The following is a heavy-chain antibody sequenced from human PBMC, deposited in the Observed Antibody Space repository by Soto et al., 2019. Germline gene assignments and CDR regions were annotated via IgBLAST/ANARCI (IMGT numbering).Heavy chain of an antibody. D-gene: IGHD4-17*01. CDR2: ISSSSSTI. V-gene: IGHV3-48*02. CDR3: ARENYGDYLNWFDP. Sequence: EVQLVESGGGLVQXXXSLRLSCAASGFTFSSYSMNWVRQAPGKGLEWVSYISSSSSTIYYADSVKGRFTISRDNAKKSLYLQMNSLRDEDTAVYYCARENYGDYLNWFDPWGQGTLVTVSS. J-gene: IGHJ5*02. CDR1: GFTFSSYS.